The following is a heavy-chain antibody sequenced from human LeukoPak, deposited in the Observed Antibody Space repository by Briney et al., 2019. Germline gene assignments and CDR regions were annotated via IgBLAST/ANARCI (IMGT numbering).Heavy chain of an antibody. J-gene: IGHJ6*03. CDR3: ARVAVTRSNYYYYMDV. V-gene: IGHV3-64*01. CDR2: ISSNGGST. CDR1: GFTFSSYA. Sequence: GGSLRLSCAASGFTFSSYAMHWVRRAPGKGLEYVSAISSNGGSTYYANSVKGRFTISRDNSKNTLYLQMGSLRAEDMAVYYCARVAVTRSNYYYYMDVWGKGTTVTVSS. D-gene: IGHD4-17*01.